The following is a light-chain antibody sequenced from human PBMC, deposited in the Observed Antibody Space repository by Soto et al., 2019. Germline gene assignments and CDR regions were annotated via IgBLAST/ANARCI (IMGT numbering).Light chain of an antibody. J-gene: IGLJ3*02. CDR3: QTWDSGIVV. CDR1: SGHSSYA. Sequence: QLVLTQSPSASASLGASVKLTCTLSSGHSSYAIAWHQQQPEKGPRSLIKLNSDGSHTKGDGIPDRFSGSSSGAERYLTISSLQSEDEADYYCQTWDSGIVVFGGGTKLTVL. V-gene: IGLV4-69*01. CDR2: LNSDGSH.